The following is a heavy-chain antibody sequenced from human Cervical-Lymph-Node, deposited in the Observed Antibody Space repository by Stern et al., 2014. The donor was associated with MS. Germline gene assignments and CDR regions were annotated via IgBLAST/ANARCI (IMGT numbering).Heavy chain of an antibody. CDR1: VFTFSTYG. V-gene: IGHV3-30*18. J-gene: IGHJ6*02. CDR2: ISYDGSNK. Sequence: VQLVESGGGVVQPGRSLRLSCAASVFTFSTYGMHWVRQAPGKGLEWVAVISYDGSNKYYADSVKGRFTISRDNSKNTLYLQMNSLRAEDTAVYYCAKGGWELPNYYYGMDVWGQGTTVTVSS. D-gene: IGHD1-26*01. CDR3: AKGGWELPNYYYGMDV.